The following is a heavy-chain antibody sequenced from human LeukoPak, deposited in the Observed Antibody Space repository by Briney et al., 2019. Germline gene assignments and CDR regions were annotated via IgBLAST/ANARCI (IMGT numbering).Heavy chain of an antibody. V-gene: IGHV3-30*02. J-gene: IGHJ4*02. CDR2: IRYDGSDK. Sequence: GGSLRLSCAASGFTFSSYGMHWVRQAAGKGLEWVAFIRYDGSDKNYADSVKGRFTISRDNSKNTLYLQMNSLRAEDTAVYYCAREEYSYGYFDYWGQGTLVTVSS. CDR1: GFTFSSYG. CDR3: AREEYSYGYFDY. D-gene: IGHD5-18*01.